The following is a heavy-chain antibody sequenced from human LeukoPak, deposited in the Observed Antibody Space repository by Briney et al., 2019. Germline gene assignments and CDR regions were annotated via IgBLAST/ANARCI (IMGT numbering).Heavy chain of an antibody. CDR1: GFTFNNYG. CDR2: IWFDGGYK. D-gene: IGHD3-22*01. J-gene: IGHJ4*02. V-gene: IGHV3-33*01. CDR3: ARNYYDSSGYQESTFNY. Sequence: GTSQRLSCAASGFTFNNYGMHWVRQAPGKGLEWVAGIWFDGGYKYYADSVKGRFTISRDNSKNTLSLQMDSLRAEDTAVYYCARNYYDSSGYQESTFNYWGQGTLVTVSS.